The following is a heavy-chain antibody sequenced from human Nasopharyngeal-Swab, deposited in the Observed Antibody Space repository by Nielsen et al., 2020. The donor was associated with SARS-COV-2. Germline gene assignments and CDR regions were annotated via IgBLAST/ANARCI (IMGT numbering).Heavy chain of an antibody. CDR3: TRLSVAEH. V-gene: IGHV3-73*01. D-gene: IGHD6-19*01. Sequence: GGSLRLSCAASGFTSSGTAMHWVGQASGKGLEWVGRIRSKANSYATAYAASVKGRFTISRDDSKNTAYLQMNSLKTEDTAVYYCTRLSVAEHWGPGTLVTVSS. CDR1: GFTSSGTA. J-gene: IGHJ1*01. CDR2: IRSKANSYAT.